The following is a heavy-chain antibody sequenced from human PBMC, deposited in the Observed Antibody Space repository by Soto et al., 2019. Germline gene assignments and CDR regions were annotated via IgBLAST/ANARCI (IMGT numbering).Heavy chain of an antibody. CDR2: IYYSGST. J-gene: IGHJ3*02. D-gene: IGHD5-18*01. V-gene: IGHV4-31*03. Sequence: PSETLSLTCTVSGVSISSGGYYWSWIRQHPGKGLEWIGYIYYSGSTYYNPSLKSRVTISVDTSKNQSSLKLSSVTAADTAVYYCARGYTAMAHAFDIWGQGTMVTVSS. CDR3: ARGYTAMAHAFDI. CDR1: GVSISSGGYY.